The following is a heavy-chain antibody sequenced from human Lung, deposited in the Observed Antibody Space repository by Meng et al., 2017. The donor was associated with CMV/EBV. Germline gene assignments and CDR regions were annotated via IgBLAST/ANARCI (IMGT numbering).Heavy chain of an antibody. D-gene: IGHD1-7*01. V-gene: IGHV5-51*01. CDR3: AGIGVHARGITGTLDYYYYLGMDV. J-gene: IGHJ6*02. CDR1: GYXFTSYG. CDR2: IYPCDSDT. Sequence: GEXXKFSCKASGYXFTSYGIGWVRQIPGKGLEWMGIIYPCDSDTRYSPSLQGQVTISADKTISTAYLQWSSLKASDTAMYYCAGIGVHARGITGTLDYYYYLGMDVXGQGXTVTVSS.